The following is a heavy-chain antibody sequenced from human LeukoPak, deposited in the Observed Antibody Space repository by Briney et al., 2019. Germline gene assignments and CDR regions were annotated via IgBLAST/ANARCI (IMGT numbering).Heavy chain of an antibody. CDR1: GYSISSGYY. D-gene: IGHD6-19*01. V-gene: IGHV4-38-2*02. CDR2: IYHSGST. Sequence: SETLSLTCTVSGYSISSGYYWGWIRPPPGKGLEWIGSIYHSGSTNYNPSLKSRVTISVDTSKNQFSLKLSSVTAADTAVYYCARRGSGWYNWFDPWGQGTLVTVSS. J-gene: IGHJ5*02. CDR3: ARRGSGWYNWFDP.